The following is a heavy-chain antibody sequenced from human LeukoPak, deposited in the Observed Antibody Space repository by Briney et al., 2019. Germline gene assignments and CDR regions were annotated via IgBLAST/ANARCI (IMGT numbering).Heavy chain of an antibody. CDR2: ISSSGSTI. V-gene: IGHV3-11*01. J-gene: IGHJ4*02. CDR1: GFTFSDYY. D-gene: IGHD6-6*01. Sequence: GGSLRLSCAASGFTFSDYYMSWIRQAPGKGLEWVSYISSSGSTIYYADSVKGRFTISRDNAKNSLYLQMNSLRAEDTAVYYCARDRPYSSSPGIFDYWGQGTLVTVSS. CDR3: ARDRPYSSSPGIFDY.